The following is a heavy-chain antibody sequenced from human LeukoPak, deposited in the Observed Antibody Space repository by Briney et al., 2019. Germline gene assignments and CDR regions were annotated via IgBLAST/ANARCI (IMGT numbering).Heavy chain of an antibody. V-gene: IGHV3-33*06. Sequence: GGSLRLSCGASGFTFSSFGMHWVRQAPGKGLEWVAVIWYDGSLKFYGDSVKGRFTISRDNSKNMLYLQMNSLRAEDTAVYYCAKGNFGANPGVDSWGQGTLVTVSS. J-gene: IGHJ4*02. D-gene: IGHD4/OR15-4a*01. CDR2: IWYDGSLK. CDR3: AKGNFGANPGVDS. CDR1: GFTFSSFG.